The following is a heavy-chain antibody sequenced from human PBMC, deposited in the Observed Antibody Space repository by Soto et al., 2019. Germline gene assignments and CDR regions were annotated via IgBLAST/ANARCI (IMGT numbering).Heavy chain of an antibody. CDR2: ISGSGGSI. CDR1: GFTFSSYA. CDR3: ARVALGYNIGSFDS. J-gene: IGHJ4*02. D-gene: IGHD2-15*01. V-gene: IGHV3-23*01. Sequence: GGSLRLSCAASGFTFSSYAMSWVRQAPGKGLEWVSAISGSGGSIYYADSLRGRFTISRDNAKNSLYLQMTGLRAEDTAVYYCARVALGYNIGSFDSWGQGTLVTVSS.